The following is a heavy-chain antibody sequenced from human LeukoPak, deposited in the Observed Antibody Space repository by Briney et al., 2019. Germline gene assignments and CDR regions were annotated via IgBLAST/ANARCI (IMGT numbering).Heavy chain of an antibody. Sequence: ETLSLTCAVSGGSISNSLYYWGWVRQAPGKGLEWVANIKQDGSEKYYVDSVKGRFTISRDNAKNSLYLQMNSLRAEDTAVYYCARVHQGGYFDYWGQGTLVTVSS. CDR2: IKQDGSEK. CDR3: ARVHQGGYFDY. V-gene: IGHV3-7*01. D-gene: IGHD3-16*01. CDR1: GGSISNSLYY. J-gene: IGHJ4*02.